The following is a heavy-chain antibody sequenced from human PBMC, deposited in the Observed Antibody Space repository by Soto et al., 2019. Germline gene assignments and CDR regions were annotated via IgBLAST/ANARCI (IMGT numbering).Heavy chain of an antibody. CDR2: ISGSGGST. D-gene: IGHD3-9*01. Sequence: EVQLLESGGGLVQPGGSLRLSCAASGFTFSSYAMSWVRQAPGKGLEWVSAISGSGGSTYYADSVKGRFTISRDNSKNTLYLQMNRLRAEDKAVYYWAKDLGRYFDWSHGGWGQGTLVTVSS. CDR1: GFTFSSYA. J-gene: IGHJ4*02. V-gene: IGHV3-23*01. CDR3: AKDLGRYFDWSHGG.